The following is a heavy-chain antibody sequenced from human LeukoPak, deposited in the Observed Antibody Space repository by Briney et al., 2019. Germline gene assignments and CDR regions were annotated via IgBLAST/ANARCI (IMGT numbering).Heavy chain of an antibody. Sequence: PGGSLRLSCAASGFTFSSYEMNWVRQAPGKGLEWVSYISSSSTIYYADSVKGRFTISRDNAKNSLYLQMNSLRAEDTAVYYCARTVSGFDAFDIWGQGTMVTVSS. J-gene: IGHJ3*02. CDR2: ISSSSTI. CDR3: ARTVSGFDAFDI. V-gene: IGHV3-48*03. D-gene: IGHD3-22*01. CDR1: GFTFSSYE.